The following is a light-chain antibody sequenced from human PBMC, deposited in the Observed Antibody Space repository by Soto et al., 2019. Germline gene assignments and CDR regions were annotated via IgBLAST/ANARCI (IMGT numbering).Light chain of an antibody. CDR2: EVS. J-gene: IGLJ3*02. V-gene: IGLV2-14*01. CDR1: SSDVGGYNY. CDR3: SSYTSSSPVV. Sequence: QSALTQPASVSGSPGQSITISCTGTSSDVGGYNYVSWYQQNPGKAPKLMIYEVSNRPSGVSNRFSGSKSGNTASLTISGLQAEDEADYYCSSYTSSSPVVFGGGTKLTVL.